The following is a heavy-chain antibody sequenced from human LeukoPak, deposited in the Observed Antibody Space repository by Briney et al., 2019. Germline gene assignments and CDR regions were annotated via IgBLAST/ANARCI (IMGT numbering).Heavy chain of an antibody. CDR2: INPNSGGT. D-gene: IGHD3-22*01. CDR3: ASPLTYYYDSSGYSSDY. CDR1: GYTFTGYY. Sequence: GASVKVSCKASGYTFTGYYTHWVRQAPGQGLERMGRINPNSGGTNYAQKFQGRVTMTRDTSISTAYMELSRLRSDDTAVYYCASPLTYYYDSSGYSSDYWGQGTLVTVSS. J-gene: IGHJ4*02. V-gene: IGHV1-2*06.